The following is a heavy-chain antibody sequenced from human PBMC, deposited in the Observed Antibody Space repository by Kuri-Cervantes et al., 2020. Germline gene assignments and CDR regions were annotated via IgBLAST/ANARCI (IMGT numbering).Heavy chain of an antibody. J-gene: IGHJ4*02. D-gene: IGHD4-11*01. CDR1: GFTFSSYD. CDR2: ISYDGSNK. V-gene: IGHV3-30-3*01. Sequence: GESLKISCAASGFTFSSYDMHWVRQAPGKGLEWVAVISYDGSNKYYADSVKGRFTISRDNSKNTLYLQMNSLRAEDTAVYYCARDRRRGDYIYYFDYWGQGTLVTVSS. CDR3: ARDRRRGDYIYYFDY.